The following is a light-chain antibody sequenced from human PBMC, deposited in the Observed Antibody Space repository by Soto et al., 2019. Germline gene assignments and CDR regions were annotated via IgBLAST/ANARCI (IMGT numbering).Light chain of an antibody. J-gene: IGKJ1*01. Sequence: DIQMTQSPSTLSASVGDRVTITCRASQSISSWLAWYQQKPGKAPKLLICKASSLESGVPSRFSDSGSGTEFTLTISSLQPDDFATYYCQQYNSYPWTFGQGNKVEMK. CDR2: KAS. V-gene: IGKV1-5*03. CDR3: QQYNSYPWT. CDR1: QSISSW.